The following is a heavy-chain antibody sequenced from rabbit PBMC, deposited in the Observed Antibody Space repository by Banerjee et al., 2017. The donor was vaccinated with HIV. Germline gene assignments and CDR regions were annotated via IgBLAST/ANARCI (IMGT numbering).Heavy chain of an antibody. V-gene: IGHV1S45*01. CDR2: IYVGSSSNT. Sequence: QEQLEESGGDLVKPGASLTLTCTASGFTITTSDYMCWVRQAPGKGLEWIACIYVGSSSNTYYASWAKGRFTISKTSSTTVTLQMTSLTAADTATYFCARGDGNSSDLWGPGTLVTVS. D-gene: IGHD8-1*01. CDR1: GFTITTSDY. CDR3: ARGDGNSSDL. J-gene: IGHJ3*01.